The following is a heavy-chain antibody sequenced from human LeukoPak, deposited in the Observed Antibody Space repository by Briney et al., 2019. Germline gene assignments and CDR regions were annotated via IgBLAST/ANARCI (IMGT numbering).Heavy chain of an antibody. CDR1: GFTFSSYA. V-gene: IGHV3-30-3*01. CDR3: ARDPYYYDSSGPPPYFDY. CDR2: ISYDGSNK. J-gene: IGHJ4*02. D-gene: IGHD3-22*01. Sequence: GGSLRLSCAASGFTFSSYAMHWVRQAPGKGLEWVAVISYDGSNKYYADSVKGRFTISRDNSKNTLYLQMNSLRAEDTAVYYCARDPYYYDSSGPPPYFDYWGQGTLVTVSS.